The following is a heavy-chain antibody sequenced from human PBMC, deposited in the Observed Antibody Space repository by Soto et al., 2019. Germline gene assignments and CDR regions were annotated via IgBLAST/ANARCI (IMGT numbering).Heavy chain of an antibody. CDR1: GGSITSYS. V-gene: IGHV4-59*01. D-gene: IGHD2-15*01. Sequence: QVQLQESGPGLVKPSETLSLTCTVSGGSITSYSWSWIRQPPGKGLEWIGHIYYSGSTNYNPSLKSRVTISVDTSKNQFSLKLSSVTAADTAVYYWARGTQGGYCSGGGCYSENDSWGQGTLVTVSS. J-gene: IGHJ5*02. CDR3: ARGTQGGYCSGGGCYSENDS. CDR2: IYYSGST.